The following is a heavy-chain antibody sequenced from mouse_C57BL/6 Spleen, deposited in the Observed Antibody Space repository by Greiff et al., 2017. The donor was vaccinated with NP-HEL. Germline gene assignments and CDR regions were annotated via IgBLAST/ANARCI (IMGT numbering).Heavy chain of an antibody. J-gene: IGHJ2*01. V-gene: IGHV1-59*01. CDR1: GYTFTSYW. D-gene: IGHD2-3*01. Sequence: VQLQQSGAELVRPGTSVKLSCKASGYTFTSYWMHWVKQRPGQGLEWIGVIDPSDSYTNYNQKFKGKATLTVDTSSSTAYMQLSSLTSEDSAVYYCARAYDGYYDFDYWGQGTTLTVSS. CDR3: ARAYDGYYDFDY. CDR2: IDPSDSYT.